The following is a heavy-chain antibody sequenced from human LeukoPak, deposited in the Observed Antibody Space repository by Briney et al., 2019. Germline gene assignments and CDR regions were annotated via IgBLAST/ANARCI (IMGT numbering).Heavy chain of an antibody. CDR1: GGSISSGSYY. CDR3: ARSPEEWLVYYFDY. V-gene: IGHV4-61*02. Sequence: SETLSLTCTVSGGSISSGSYYWSWIRQPAGKGLEWIGRIYTGGSTNYNPSLKSRVTISVDTSKNQFSLKLSSVTAADTAVYYCARSPEEWLVYYFDYWGQGTLVTVSS. D-gene: IGHD6-19*01. CDR2: IYTGGST. J-gene: IGHJ4*02.